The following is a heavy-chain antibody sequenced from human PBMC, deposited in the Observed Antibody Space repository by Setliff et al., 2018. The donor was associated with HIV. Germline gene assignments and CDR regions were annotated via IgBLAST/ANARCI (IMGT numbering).Heavy chain of an antibody. D-gene: IGHD5-12*01. Sequence: SVKVSCKASGDTFSNSAIYWVRQAPGQGLEWMGGFIPIASVPNYSQKFQDRLTITAAESTTTVYMDMSSLISEDTAQYYCARGPLYGYDRGYFDYWGQGTLVTVSS. CDR2: FIPIASVP. CDR3: ARGPLYGYDRGYFDY. V-gene: IGHV1-69*10. CDR1: GDTFSNSA. J-gene: IGHJ4*02.